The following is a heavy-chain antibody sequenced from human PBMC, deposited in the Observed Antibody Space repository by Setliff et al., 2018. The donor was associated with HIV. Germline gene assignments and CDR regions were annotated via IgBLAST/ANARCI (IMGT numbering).Heavy chain of an antibody. Sequence: SETLSLTCTVSGGSMNANHWSWIRQSPGKGPEWIAYIHVSGSTYFNPSLSSRVTISIDTSNNQFSLRLSSVTAADTAVYYCARMSCSDQTCYFFDFWGQGALVTVSS. J-gene: IGHJ4*02. V-gene: IGHV4-59*08. D-gene: IGHD3-10*01. CDR2: IHVSGST. CDR1: GGSMNANH. CDR3: ARMSCSDQTCYFFDF.